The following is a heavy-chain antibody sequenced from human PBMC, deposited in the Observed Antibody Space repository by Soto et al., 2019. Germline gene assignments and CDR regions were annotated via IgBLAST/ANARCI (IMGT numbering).Heavy chain of an antibody. D-gene: IGHD2-2*01. CDR2: INHSGST. V-gene: IGHV4-34*01. Sequence: QVQLQQWGAGLLKPSETLPLTCAVYGGPFSGYYWSWIRQPPGKGLEWIGEINHSGSTNYNPSLKSRVTISVDTSKNQFSLKLSSVTAADTAVYYCARGPRDCSSTSCYAYYYYGMDVWGQGTTVTVSS. CDR3: ARGPRDCSSTSCYAYYYYGMDV. J-gene: IGHJ6*02. CDR1: GGPFSGYY.